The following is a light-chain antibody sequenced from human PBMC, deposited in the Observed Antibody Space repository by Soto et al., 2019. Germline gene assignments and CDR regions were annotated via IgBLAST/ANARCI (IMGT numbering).Light chain of an antibody. CDR1: QSVGSD. V-gene: IGKV3-11*01. CDR3: QQRSNWPT. Sequence: EIVLTQSPGTLSLSPGEGTTLSCRTSQSVGSDLAWYQQKPGQAPRLLIYDASNRATGIPARFSGSGSGTDFTLTISSLEPEDFAVYYCQQRSNWPTFGQGTRLEI. J-gene: IGKJ5*01. CDR2: DAS.